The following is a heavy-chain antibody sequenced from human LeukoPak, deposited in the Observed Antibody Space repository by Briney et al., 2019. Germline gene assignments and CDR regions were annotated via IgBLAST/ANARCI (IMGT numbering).Heavy chain of an antibody. CDR3: ARGKYSSSWHPRYYFDY. V-gene: IGHV1-18*01. Sequence: ASVKVSCKASGYTFTSYGISWVRQAPGQGLEWMGWISAYNGNTNYAQKLQGRVTVTTDTSTSTAYTELRSLRSDDTAVYYCARGKYSSSWHPRYYFDYWGQGTLVTVSS. CDR1: GYTFTSYG. J-gene: IGHJ4*02. CDR2: ISAYNGNT. D-gene: IGHD6-13*01.